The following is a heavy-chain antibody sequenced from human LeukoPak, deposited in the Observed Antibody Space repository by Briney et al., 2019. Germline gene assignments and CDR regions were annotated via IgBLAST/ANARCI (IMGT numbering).Heavy chain of an antibody. CDR3: ATNEGLLQEFDY. CDR2: INPNSGGT. D-gene: IGHD3-22*01. CDR1: GYTFTSYY. Sequence: GASVKVSCKASGYTFTSYYMHWVRQAPGQGLEWMGWINPNSGGTNYAQKFQGRVTMTEDTSTDTAYMELSSLRSEDTAVYYCATNEGLLQEFDYWGQGTLVTVSS. J-gene: IGHJ4*02. V-gene: IGHV1-2*02.